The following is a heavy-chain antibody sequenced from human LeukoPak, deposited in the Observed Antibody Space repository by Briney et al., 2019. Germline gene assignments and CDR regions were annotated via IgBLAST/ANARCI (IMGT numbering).Heavy chain of an antibody. Sequence: GGSLRLSCAASAFTFADYGMSWVRQAPGKGLEWVSGINWNGGGTGYADSVKGRFTISRDNAKNSLYLQMNSLRAEDTALYYCARQYCSSTNCYSYFQHLGQGTLVTVSS. CDR2: INWNGGGT. V-gene: IGHV3-20*04. CDR1: AFTFADYG. CDR3: ARQYCSSTNCYSYFQH. J-gene: IGHJ1*01. D-gene: IGHD2-2*01.